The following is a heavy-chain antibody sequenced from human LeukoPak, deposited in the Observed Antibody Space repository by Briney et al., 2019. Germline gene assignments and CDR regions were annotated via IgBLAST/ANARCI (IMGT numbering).Heavy chain of an antibody. CDR2: IYSAGYT. CDR3: ARAVGGSGYYQYFYGMDV. J-gene: IGHJ6*02. Sequence: GGSLRLSCAASGFTVSSNYMSWVRLAPGKGLEWVSVIYSAGYTYYADSVKGRFTVPRDSSKNTLYLQMDSLRGDDTAVYYCARAVGGSGYYQYFYGMDVWGQGATVTVSS. CDR1: GFTVSSNY. D-gene: IGHD6-19*01. V-gene: IGHV3-66*01.